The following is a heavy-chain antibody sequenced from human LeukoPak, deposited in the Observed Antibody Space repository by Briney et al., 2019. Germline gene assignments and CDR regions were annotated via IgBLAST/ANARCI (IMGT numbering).Heavy chain of an antibody. Sequence: SETLSLTCAVFGGSISSNNWWSWVRQPPGKGLEWIGEIFHSGSANYNPSLKSRVIISVDRSKNQFSLKLSSVTAADTAVYYCARATGAARPKGILFDPWGQGTLVTVSS. CDR3: ARATGAARPKGILFDP. J-gene: IGHJ5*02. CDR1: GGSISSNNW. V-gene: IGHV4-4*02. D-gene: IGHD6-6*01. CDR2: IFHSGSA.